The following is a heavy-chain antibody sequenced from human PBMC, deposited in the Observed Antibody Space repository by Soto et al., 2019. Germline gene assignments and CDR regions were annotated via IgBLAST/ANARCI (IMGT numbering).Heavy chain of an antibody. J-gene: IGHJ6*02. CDR3: AGIAAAGTDYYYYYGMDV. Sequence: SVKVSCKASGGTFSSYAISWVRQAPGQGLEWMGGIIPIFGTANYAQKFQGRVTITADESTSTACMELSSLRSEDTAVYYCAGIAAAGTDYYYYYGMDVWGQGTTVTVSS. CDR2: IIPIFGTA. D-gene: IGHD6-13*01. V-gene: IGHV1-69*13. CDR1: GGTFSSYA.